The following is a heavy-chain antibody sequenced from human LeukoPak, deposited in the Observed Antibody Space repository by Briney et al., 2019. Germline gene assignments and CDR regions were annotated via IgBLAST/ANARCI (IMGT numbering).Heavy chain of an antibody. J-gene: IGHJ3*02. Sequence: ASVKVSCKASGYTFTGYYMHWVRQAPGQGLEWMGWINPNSGGTNYAQKFQGRVTMTRDTSISTAYMELSRLRSDDTAVYYCARGYSSGRGDAFDIWGQGTMVTVSS. D-gene: IGHD6-19*01. CDR2: INPNSGGT. V-gene: IGHV1-2*02. CDR3: ARGYSSGRGDAFDI. CDR1: GYTFTGYY.